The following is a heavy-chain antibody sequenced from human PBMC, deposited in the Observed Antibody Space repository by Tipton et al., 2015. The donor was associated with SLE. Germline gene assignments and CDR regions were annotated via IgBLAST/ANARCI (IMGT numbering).Heavy chain of an antibody. Sequence: TLSLTCTVSGASMTGYYWSWIRQPPGKGLEWIGYIYHSGSTYYNPSLKSRVTISVDTSKNQFSLKLSSVTAADTAVYYCARHPYGSGSYYNHWGQGTLVTVSS. CDR2: IYHSGST. CDR1: GASMTGYY. D-gene: IGHD3-10*01. V-gene: IGHV4-59*08. J-gene: IGHJ5*02. CDR3: ARHPYGSGSYYNH.